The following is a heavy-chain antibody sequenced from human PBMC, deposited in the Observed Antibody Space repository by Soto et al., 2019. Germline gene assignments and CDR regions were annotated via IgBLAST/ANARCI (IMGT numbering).Heavy chain of an antibody. V-gene: IGHV4-34*01. CDR1: GGSFSGYY. Sequence: SETLSLTCAVYGGSFSGYYWSWIRQPPGKGLEWIGEINHSGSTNYNPSLKSRVTISVDTSKNQFSLKLSSVTAADTAVYYCARGADYYDSSGYRTNWFDPWGQGTLVTVSS. CDR2: INHSGST. D-gene: IGHD3-22*01. CDR3: ARGADYYDSSGYRTNWFDP. J-gene: IGHJ5*02.